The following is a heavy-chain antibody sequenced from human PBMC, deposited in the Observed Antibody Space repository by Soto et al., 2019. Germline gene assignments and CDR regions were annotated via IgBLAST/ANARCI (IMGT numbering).Heavy chain of an antibody. CDR3: ARGQGGSYYSKLYGMDV. CDR2: INHSGST. CDR1: GGSFSTYY. D-gene: IGHD1-26*01. J-gene: IGHJ6*02. Sequence: SETLSLTCAVYGGSFSTYYWSRIRQPPGKGLEWIGEINHSGSTNYNPSLKSRVTISVDTSKNQFSLKLSSVTAADTAVYYCARGQGGSYYSKLYGMDVWGQGTTVTVSS. V-gene: IGHV4-34*01.